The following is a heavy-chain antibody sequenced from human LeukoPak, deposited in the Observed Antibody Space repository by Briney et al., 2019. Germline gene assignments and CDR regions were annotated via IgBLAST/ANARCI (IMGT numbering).Heavy chain of an antibody. CDR1: GYTFTDYY. CDR3: ARLEGTGYRGGWFDP. Sequence: ASVKVSCKASGYTFTDYYIHWVRQAPGRGLEGMGWITPNSGGTNYAQKFQGRVTMTRDTSISTASLELRSLTSDDTAVYYCARLEGTGYRGGWFDPWGQGSLVTVSS. CDR2: ITPNSGGT. D-gene: IGHD3-9*01. V-gene: IGHV1-2*02. J-gene: IGHJ5*02.